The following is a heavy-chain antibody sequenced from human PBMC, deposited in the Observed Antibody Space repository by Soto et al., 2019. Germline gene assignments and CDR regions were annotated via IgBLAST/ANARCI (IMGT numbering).Heavy chain of an antibody. V-gene: IGHV4-34*01. J-gene: IGHJ4*02. Sequence: SETRSLTCTVYGGSFSGYYWSWVRQPPGKGQEWIGEINHSGSTNYNPSLKSRVTISVDTSKNQFSLKLSSVTAADTAVYYCARGGAFCSSTSCHSDEDRFDYGGQGTLDLVSS. CDR2: INHSGST. D-gene: IGHD2-2*01. CDR1: GGSFSGYY. CDR3: ARGGAFCSSTSCHSDEDRFDY.